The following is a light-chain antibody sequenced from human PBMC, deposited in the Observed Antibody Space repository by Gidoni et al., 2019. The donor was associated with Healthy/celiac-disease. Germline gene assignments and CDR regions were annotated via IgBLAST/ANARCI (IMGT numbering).Light chain of an antibody. J-gene: IGLJ2*01. V-gene: IGLV3-1*01. CDR2: QDS. CDR3: PAWDSSTEVV. Sequence: SYELTQPPSVSVSPGQTASITCSGDKLGDKYACWDPQKPGQSPVLVIYQDSKRPSGIPERFSGSNSGNTATLTISGTQAMDEADYYCPAWDSSTEVVFGGGTKLTVL. CDR1: KLGDKY.